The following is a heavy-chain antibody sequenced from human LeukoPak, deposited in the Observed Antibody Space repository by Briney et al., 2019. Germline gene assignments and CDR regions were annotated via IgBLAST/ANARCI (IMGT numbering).Heavy chain of an antibody. CDR3: AKERSSGWPFDY. CDR2: ISDSGYKT. CDR1: GFTFSTYA. V-gene: IGHV3-23*01. D-gene: IGHD6-19*01. J-gene: IGHJ4*02. Sequence: PGGPLRLSCAASGFTFSTYAMSWVRQAPGKGLEWVSGISDSGYKTYYADSAKGRFTISRDNSKNTLYLEMNSLRADDTAVYYCAKERSSGWPFDYWGQGTLVTVSS.